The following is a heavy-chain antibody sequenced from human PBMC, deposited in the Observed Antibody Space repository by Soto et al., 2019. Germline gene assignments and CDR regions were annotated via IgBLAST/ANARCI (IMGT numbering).Heavy chain of an antibody. CDR1: GGSISSSNW. J-gene: IGHJ6*02. V-gene: IGHV4-4*02. CDR2: IYHSGST. Sequence: PSETLSLTCTVSGGSISSSNWWSWVRQPPGKGLEWIGEIYHSGSTNYNPSLKSRVTISVDKSKNQFSLKLSSVTAADTAVYYCATAGGYDYYGMDVWGQWTTVTVSS. D-gene: IGHD3-10*01. CDR3: ATAGGYDYYGMDV.